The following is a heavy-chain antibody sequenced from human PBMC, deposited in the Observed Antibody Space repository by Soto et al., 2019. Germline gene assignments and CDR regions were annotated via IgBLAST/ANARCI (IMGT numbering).Heavy chain of an antibody. CDR3: ARDHSNNNNVWWLDP. CDR2: INPSGGST. J-gene: IGHJ5*02. D-gene: IGHD3-16*01. V-gene: IGHV1-46*03. Sequence: ASVKVSCKASGYTFTSHYMHWLRQAPGQGLEWMGVINPSGGSTNYAQKFQGRATMTRDTSTSTVYMELSSLRSEDTAVYYCARDHSNNNNVWWLDPWGQGTQVTVS. CDR1: GYTFTSHY.